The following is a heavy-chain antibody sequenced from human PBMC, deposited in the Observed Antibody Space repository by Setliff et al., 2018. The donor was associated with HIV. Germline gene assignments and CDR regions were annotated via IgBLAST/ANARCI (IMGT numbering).Heavy chain of an antibody. D-gene: IGHD3-10*01. J-gene: IGHJ3*02. CDR3: VREVRAAYKGPLWFGQSDPRPDTFDI. CDR1: GYTFTAYY. CDR2: INPYSGGT. V-gene: IGHV1-2*04. Sequence: ASVKVSCKASGYTFTAYYIHWVRQAPGQELEWMGWINPYSGGTNYAQNFQGWVTMTRDTSITTAYMELSRLTSDDTALYFCVREVRAAYKGPLWFGQSDPRPDTFDIWGQGTMVTVSS.